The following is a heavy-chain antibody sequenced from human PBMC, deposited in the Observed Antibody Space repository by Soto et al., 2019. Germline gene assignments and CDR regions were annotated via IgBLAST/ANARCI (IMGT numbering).Heavy chain of an antibody. CDR2: FDPEEGET. V-gene: IGHV1-24*01. CDR3: ASGAYYYDSSGHPWFDP. J-gene: IGHJ5*02. CDR1: GYTITESS. D-gene: IGHD3-22*01. Sequence: GASVKVSCKGSGYTITESSMHWVRQAPGKGLEWMGGFDPEEGETIYAQKVQGRVTMTEDTSTDTAYMELSSLRSEDTAVYYCASGAYYYDSSGHPWFDPWGQGTLVTVS.